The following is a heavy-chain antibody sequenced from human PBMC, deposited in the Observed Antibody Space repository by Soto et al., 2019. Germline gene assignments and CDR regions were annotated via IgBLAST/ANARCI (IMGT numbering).Heavy chain of an antibody. J-gene: IGHJ5*02. CDR1: GGSISSYY. D-gene: IGHD6-19*01. CDR3: ARVNSSGWNSWFDP. CDR2: IYTSGST. V-gene: IGHV4-4*07. Sequence: NPSETLSLTCTVSGGSISSYYWSWIRQPAGKGLEWIGRIYTSGSTNYNPALKSRVTMSVGTSKNQFSLKLSSVTAADTAVYYCARVNSSGWNSWFDPWGQGTLVTVSS.